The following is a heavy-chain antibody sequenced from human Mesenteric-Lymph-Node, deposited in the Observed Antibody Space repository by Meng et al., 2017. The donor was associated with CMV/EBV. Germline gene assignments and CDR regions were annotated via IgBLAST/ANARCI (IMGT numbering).Heavy chain of an antibody. Sequence: SETLSLTCTVSGGSISRSSYYWGWILPPPGPGLEWLGSIYSRGSTYYNPSLKSRVTISVDTSKNQFSLKLSSVTAADTAVYYCARVRVATIRGVGWFDPWGQGTLVTVSS. J-gene: IGHJ5*02. CDR3: ARVRVATIRGVGWFDP. V-gene: IGHV4-39*07. D-gene: IGHD5-12*01. CDR2: IYSRGST. CDR1: GGSISRSSYY.